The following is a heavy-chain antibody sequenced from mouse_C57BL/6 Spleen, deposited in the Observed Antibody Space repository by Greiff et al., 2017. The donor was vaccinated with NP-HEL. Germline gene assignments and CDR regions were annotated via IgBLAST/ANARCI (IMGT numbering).Heavy chain of an antibody. Sequence: VQLQQSGAELVRPGASVKLSCKASGYTFTDYYINWVKQRPGQGLEWIARIYPGSGNTYYNEKFKGKATLTAEKSSSTAYMQLSSLTSEDSAVYFCARSRDLAGAWFAYWGQGTLVTVSA. D-gene: IGHD4-1*01. V-gene: IGHV1-76*01. CDR2: IYPGSGNT. CDR1: GYTFTDYY. CDR3: ARSRDLAGAWFAY. J-gene: IGHJ3*01.